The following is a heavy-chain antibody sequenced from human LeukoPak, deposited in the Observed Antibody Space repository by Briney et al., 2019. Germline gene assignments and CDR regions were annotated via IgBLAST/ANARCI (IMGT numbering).Heavy chain of an antibody. CDR2: ISYDGSTK. Sequence: PGGSLRLSCAASGFMFSSYARHWVRQSPGKGLDWVTVISYDGSTKYYADSVKGRFTISRDNSKNTLYLQMNSLRAEDTAVYYCARDDYGSGSYPDYWGQGNLVPVSS. J-gene: IGHJ4*02. CDR1: GFMFSSYA. V-gene: IGHV3-30*03. D-gene: IGHD3-10*01. CDR3: ARDDYGSGSYPDY.